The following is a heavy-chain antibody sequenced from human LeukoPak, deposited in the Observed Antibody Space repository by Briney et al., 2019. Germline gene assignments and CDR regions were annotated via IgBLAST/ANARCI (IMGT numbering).Heavy chain of an antibody. CDR3: AADPYDYGDYVLGY. Sequence: SVKVSCKASGFTFTSSAVQWVRQARAQRLEWIEGIVVGSGNTNYAQKFQERVTITRDMSTSTAYMELSSLRSEDTAVYYCAADPYDYGDYVLGYWGQGTLVTVSS. J-gene: IGHJ4*02. D-gene: IGHD4-17*01. V-gene: IGHV1-58*01. CDR2: IVVGSGNT. CDR1: GFTFTSSA.